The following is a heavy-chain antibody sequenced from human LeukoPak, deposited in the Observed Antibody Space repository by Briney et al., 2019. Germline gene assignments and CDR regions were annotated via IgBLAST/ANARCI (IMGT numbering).Heavy chain of an antibody. CDR2: INPSGGST. CDR1: GYTFTSYY. V-gene: IGHV1-46*01. CDR3: AREPNLDY. D-gene: IGHD1-14*01. Sequence: GASVKVSCKASGYTFTSYYMHWVRQAPGQGLEWMGIINPSGGSTSYAQKFQGRVTITTDESTSTAYMELSSLRSEDTAVYYCAREPNLDYWGQGTLVTVSS. J-gene: IGHJ4*02.